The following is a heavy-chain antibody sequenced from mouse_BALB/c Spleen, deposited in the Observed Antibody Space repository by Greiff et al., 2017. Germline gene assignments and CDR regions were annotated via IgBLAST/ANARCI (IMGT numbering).Heavy chain of an antibody. CDR2: IWTGGGT. J-gene: IGHJ3*01. V-gene: IGHV2-9-2*01. D-gene: IGHD1-1*01. Sequence: VKLMESGPGLVAPSQSLSITCTVSGFSLTSYDISWIRQPPGKGLEWLGVIWTGGGTNYNSAFMSRLSISKDNSKSQVFLKMNSLQTDDTAIYYCVRRGSSSWFAYWGQGTLVTVSA. CDR3: VRRGSSSWFAY. CDR1: GFSLTSYD.